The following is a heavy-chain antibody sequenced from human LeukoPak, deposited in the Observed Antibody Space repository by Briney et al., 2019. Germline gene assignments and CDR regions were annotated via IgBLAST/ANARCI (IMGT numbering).Heavy chain of an antibody. J-gene: IGHJ4*02. Sequence: GGSLRLSCAASGFTFSSYAMHWVRQAPGKGLEWVAVISYDGSNKYYADSVKGRFTISRDNFKNTLYLQMNSLRAEDTAVYYCARDGSEYYYDSSGYLGYWGQGTLVTVSS. CDR1: GFTFSSYA. V-gene: IGHV3-30-3*01. CDR2: ISYDGSNK. CDR3: ARDGSEYYYDSSGYLGY. D-gene: IGHD3-22*01.